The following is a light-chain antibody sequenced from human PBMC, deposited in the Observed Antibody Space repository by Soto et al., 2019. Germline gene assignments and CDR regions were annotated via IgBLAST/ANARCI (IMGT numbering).Light chain of an antibody. Sequence: DIQMTQSPSSLSASVGDRVTITCRASQNINSYLNWYQQKPGKAPKLLIYVGSNLQGGVPSRFSSSGSGTDFTLTISSLQPEDFATYYCQQGYFTGTFGQGTKLEIK. CDR1: QNINSY. CDR3: QQGYFTGT. CDR2: VGS. V-gene: IGKV1-39*01. J-gene: IGKJ2*01.